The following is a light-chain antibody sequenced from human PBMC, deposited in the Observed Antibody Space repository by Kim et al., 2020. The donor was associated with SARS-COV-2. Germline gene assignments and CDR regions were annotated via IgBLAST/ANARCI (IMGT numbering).Light chain of an antibody. J-gene: IGKJ2*03. CDR2: GAS. V-gene: IGKV3-15*01. Sequence: EVMMTQSPATLSVSPGERATLSCRASQSVNSNLGWYQQKPGQAPRLLIYGASTRAPGVPARFSGSGSGTEFTLTISSLQSEDFAVYYWQQFNNWPLYSFGQGTKLE. CDR1: QSVNSN. CDR3: QQFNNWPLYS.